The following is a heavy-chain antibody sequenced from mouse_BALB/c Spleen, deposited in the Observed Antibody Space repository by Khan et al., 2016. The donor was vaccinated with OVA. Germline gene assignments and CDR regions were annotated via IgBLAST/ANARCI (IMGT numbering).Heavy chain of an antibody. V-gene: IGHV1S132*01. CDR2: IFPGTGTT. Sequence: QVQLQQSGAELVKPGASVKLSCKTSGYTFTSYWIQWVKQRPGQGLGWIGQIFPGTGTTYYNENFKGKATLTVDTSSSTAYVKLRSLTSEDSAVFFCARGYFGNYEFVYWGQGTLVTVS. CDR3: ARGYFGNYEFVY. D-gene: IGHD2-1*01. J-gene: IGHJ3*01. CDR1: GYTFTSYW.